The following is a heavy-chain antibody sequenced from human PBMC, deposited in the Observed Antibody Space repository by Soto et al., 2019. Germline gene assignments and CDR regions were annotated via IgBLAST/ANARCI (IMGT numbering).Heavy chain of an antibody. J-gene: IGHJ3*02. CDR2: ISAYNGNT. D-gene: IGHD2-2*01. CDR3: ARDLAVCSSTSCPSRGAFDI. V-gene: IGHV1-18*01. Sequence: ASVKVSCKASGYTFTSYGISWVRQAPGQGLEWMGWISAYNGNTNYAQKLQGRVTMTTDTSTSTAYMELRSLRSDDTAVYYCARDLAVCSSTSCPSRGAFDIWGQGTMVTVSS. CDR1: GYTFTSYG.